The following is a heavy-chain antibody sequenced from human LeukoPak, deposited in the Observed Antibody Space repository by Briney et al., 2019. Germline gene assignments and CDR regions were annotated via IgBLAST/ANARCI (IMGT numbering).Heavy chain of an antibody. V-gene: IGHV3-23*01. J-gene: IGHJ4*02. CDR2: ICGSGGST. CDR3: AKVLIKIVGAPAY. D-gene: IGHD1-26*01. Sequence: TGGTLRLSCAASGFTFCSYAMGGVPQGPGQGLVWVLIICGSGGSTSYAHSVKVRFTISRYNSKNTMYLQMNSRRAEATAVYSCAKVLIKIVGAPAYWGQGTLVTVSS. CDR1: GFTFCSYA.